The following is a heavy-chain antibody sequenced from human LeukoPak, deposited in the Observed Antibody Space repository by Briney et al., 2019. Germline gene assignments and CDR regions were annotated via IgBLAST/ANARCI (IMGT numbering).Heavy chain of an antibody. CDR1: GFTFSSYG. J-gene: IGHJ4*02. CDR2: IWYDGSNK. Sequence: GRSLRLSCAAFGFTFSSYGMRWVRQAPGKGLEWVAVIWYDGSNKYYADSVKGRFTISRDNSKNTLYLQMNSLRAEDTAVYYCAKDSSSSSKDYFDYWGQGTLVTVSS. CDR3: AKDSSSSSKDYFDY. V-gene: IGHV3-33*06. D-gene: IGHD6-6*01.